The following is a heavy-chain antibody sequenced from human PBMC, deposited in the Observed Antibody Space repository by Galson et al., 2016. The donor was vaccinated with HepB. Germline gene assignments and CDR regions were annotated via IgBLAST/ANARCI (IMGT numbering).Heavy chain of an antibody. D-gene: IGHD4-17*01. CDR3: ASKYTVLDY. J-gene: IGHJ4*02. Sequence: SETLSLTCVVSGHSISSAYWWSWVRQPPGKGLEWIGKIYQSGTTNYNPSLEGRVTISVDKAKNQFSLSLTPLTAADTAVYYCASKYTVLDYWGQGTLANVSS. CDR2: IYQSGTT. CDR1: GHSISSAYW. V-gene: IGHV4-4*02.